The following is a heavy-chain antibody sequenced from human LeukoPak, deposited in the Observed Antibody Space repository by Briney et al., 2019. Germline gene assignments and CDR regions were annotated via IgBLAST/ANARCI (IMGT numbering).Heavy chain of an antibody. J-gene: IGHJ5*02. CDR1: GFTFSSYS. V-gene: IGHV3-21*01. CDR3: ARAEGRWLRRDNWFDP. Sequence: GGCLRLSCAASGFTFSSYSMNSVRQAPGKGREWVSSISSSSSYIYYADSVKGRFTISRDNAKNSLYLQMNSLRAEDTAVYYCARAEGRWLRRDNWFDPWGQGTLVTVSS. CDR2: ISSSSSYI. D-gene: IGHD4-23*01.